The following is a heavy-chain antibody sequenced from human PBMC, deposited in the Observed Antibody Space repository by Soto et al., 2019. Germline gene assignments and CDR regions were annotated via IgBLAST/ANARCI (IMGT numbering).Heavy chain of an antibody. Sequence: ASVKVSCKASGYTFSDYYIHWVRQAPGQGLEWMGRIIPILGIANYAQKFQGRVTITADKSTSTAYMELSSLRSEDTAVYYCAMVRGVIINSYWGQGTLVTVSS. CDR3: AMVRGVIINSY. CDR1: GYTFSDYY. J-gene: IGHJ4*02. D-gene: IGHD3-10*01. CDR2: IIPILGIA. V-gene: IGHV1-69*02.